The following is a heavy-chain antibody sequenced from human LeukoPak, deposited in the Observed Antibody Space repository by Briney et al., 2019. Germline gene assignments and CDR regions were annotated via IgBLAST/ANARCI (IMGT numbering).Heavy chain of an antibody. CDR1: GGSISSYY. D-gene: IGHD3-3*01. J-gene: IGHJ4*02. V-gene: IGHV4-59*01. CDR2: IYYSGST. CDR3: AREGNYDFWSGYYTGIWTFDY. Sequence: SETLSLTCTVSGGSISSYYWSWIRQPPGKGLEWIGYIYYSGSTNYNPSLKSRVTISVDTSKNQFSLKLSSVTAADTAVYYCAREGNYDFWSGYYTGIWTFDYWGQGTLVTVSS.